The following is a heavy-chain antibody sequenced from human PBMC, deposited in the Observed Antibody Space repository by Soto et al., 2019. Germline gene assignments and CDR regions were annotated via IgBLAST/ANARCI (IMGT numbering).Heavy chain of an antibody. J-gene: IGHJ6*02. V-gene: IGHV1-8*02. CDR1: GYDFTAYD. CDR2: MNPINGAT. D-gene: IGHD6-13*01. CDR3: GRGPSPRAPAGGTPYYYAMDV. Sequence: ASVKVFCKTSGYDFTAYDINWVRQASGQGLEWMGWMNPINGATGSARRFQGRVSMTRNTATGTAYLELTSLRSDDTGVYYCGRGPSPRAPAGGTPYYYAMDVWGQGTTVTVSS.